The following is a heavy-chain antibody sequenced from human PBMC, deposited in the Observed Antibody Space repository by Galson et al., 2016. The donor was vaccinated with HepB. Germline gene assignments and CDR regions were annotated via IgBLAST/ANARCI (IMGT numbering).Heavy chain of an antibody. CDR2: IHSDGSTT. CDR3: AKDRNTVVTYGMDV. D-gene: IGHD4-23*01. CDR1: GFIFSNYW. V-gene: IGHV3-74*01. J-gene: IGHJ6*02. Sequence: SLRLSCAASGFIFSNYWMHWVRQAPGKGLVWVSRIHSDGSTTSYADSVKGRFTISRDNSKNTLYLQINSLRAEDTAVYYCAKDRNTVVTYGMDVWGQGTTVTVSS.